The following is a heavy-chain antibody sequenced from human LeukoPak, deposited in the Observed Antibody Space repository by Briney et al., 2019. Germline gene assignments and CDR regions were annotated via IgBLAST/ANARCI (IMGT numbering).Heavy chain of an antibody. Sequence: SETLSLTCTVSGGSISSYYWSWIRQPPGKGLEWIGYIYYSGSTNYNPSLKSRVIMSVDTSKNQFSLKLSSVTAADAAVYYCARVSAVTPSPYYYMDVWGKGTTVTVSS. J-gene: IGHJ6*03. CDR1: GGSISSYY. D-gene: IGHD1-14*01. CDR3: ARVSAVTPSPYYYMDV. V-gene: IGHV4-59*12. CDR2: IYYSGST.